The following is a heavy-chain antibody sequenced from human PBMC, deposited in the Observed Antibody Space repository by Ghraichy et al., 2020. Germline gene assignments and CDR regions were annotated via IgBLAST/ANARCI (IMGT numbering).Heavy chain of an antibody. V-gene: IGHV3-48*02. CDR3: ARGSTVVRFYYYDGMDV. D-gene: IGHD4-23*01. CDR2: ITSSGRTI. CDR1: GFSFSGYS. Sequence: GGSLRLSCVGSGFSFSGYSMNWVRQSPGKGLEWISYITSSGRTISYADSVKGRFTISRDNAQNSLYLQMNSLRDEDTAVYCCARGSTVVRFYYYDGMDVWGQGTTVTVSS. J-gene: IGHJ6*02.